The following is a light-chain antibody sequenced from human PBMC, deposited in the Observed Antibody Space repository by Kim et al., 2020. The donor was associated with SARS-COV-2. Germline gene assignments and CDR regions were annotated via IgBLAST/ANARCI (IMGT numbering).Light chain of an antibody. J-gene: IGLJ1*01. V-gene: IGLV3-1*01. CDR1: KY. CDR3: QAWDSNFANYV. CDR2: QDS. Sequence: KYACWYQQKPGQSPVLVIYQDSKRPSGIPERFSGSNSGNTATLTISGTQAMDEADYYCQAWDSNFANYVFGTGTKVTVL.